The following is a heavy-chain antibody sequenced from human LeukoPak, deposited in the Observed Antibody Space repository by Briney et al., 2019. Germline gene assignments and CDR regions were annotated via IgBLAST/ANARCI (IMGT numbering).Heavy chain of an antibody. CDR3: ARSDWFDP. D-gene: IGHD3-3*01. Sequence: GGSLRLSCAASGFIFRNAWMHWVRQAPGKGLVWVSRIKGAGSVTVYADSVKGRFTISRDNAKNTLYLQMNSLRVEDTAVYYCARSDWFDPWGQGTLVTVSS. CDR2: IKGAGSVT. V-gene: IGHV3-74*01. CDR1: GFIFRNAW. J-gene: IGHJ5*02.